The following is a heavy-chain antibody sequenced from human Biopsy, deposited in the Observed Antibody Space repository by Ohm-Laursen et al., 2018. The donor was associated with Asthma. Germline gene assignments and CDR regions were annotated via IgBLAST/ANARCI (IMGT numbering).Heavy chain of an antibody. D-gene: IGHD3-3*01. CDR3: AKERYYDFWSGYPI. J-gene: IGHJ3*02. Sequence: SLRLSCTASGFSFSEFVMHWVRQAPGKGLEWVAVMSFDGRQTYYADSVKGRFTISRDNSKNTPYLQMNSLRAEDTAVYYCAKERYYDFWSGYPIWGQGTMVTVSS. CDR2: MSFDGRQT. CDR1: GFSFSEFV. V-gene: IGHV3-30*18.